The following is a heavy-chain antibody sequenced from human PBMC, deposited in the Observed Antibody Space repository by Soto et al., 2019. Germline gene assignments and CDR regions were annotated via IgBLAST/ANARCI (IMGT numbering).Heavy chain of an antibody. V-gene: IGHV1-18*01. CDR2: ISAYNGNT. CDR1: GYTFTSYG. CDR3: ARVVKSGEGYYYYYYYMDV. J-gene: IGHJ6*03. D-gene: IGHD2-15*01. Sequence: QVQLVQSGAEVKKPGASVKVSCKASGYTFTSYGISWVRQAPGQGLEGMGWISAYNGNTNYAQKLQGRVTMTTDTSTSTAYMELRSLRSDDTAVYYCARVVKSGEGYYYYYYYMDVWGKGTTVTVSS.